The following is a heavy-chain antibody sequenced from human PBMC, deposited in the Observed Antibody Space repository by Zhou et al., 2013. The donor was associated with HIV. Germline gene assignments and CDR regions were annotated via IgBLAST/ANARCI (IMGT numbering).Heavy chain of an antibody. CDR1: GGTFSSTA. V-gene: IGHV1-69*12. CDR3: AIPDPHLQFTTILWSV. Sequence: QVQLEQSGAEVKKPGSSVKVSCKASGGTFSSTAISWVRQAHGQGLEWLGGIIPIVGTANYAQKFLARVTITADESTSTAYMELSSLRSEDTAVYYCAIPDPHLQFTTILWSVWGKGTTVTVSS. J-gene: IGHJ6*04. D-gene: IGHD3-22*01. CDR2: IIPIVGTA.